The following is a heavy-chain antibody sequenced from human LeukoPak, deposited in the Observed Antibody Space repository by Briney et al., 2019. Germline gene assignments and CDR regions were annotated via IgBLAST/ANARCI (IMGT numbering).Heavy chain of an antibody. CDR2: ISADSKTI. CDR3: ARDQSIAGPTTADY. J-gene: IGHJ4*02. V-gene: IGHV3-48*03. CDR1: GFTFSTYE. Sequence: GASLRLSCAASGFTFSTYEMQWVRQAPGKGLEWVSYISADSKTIYYADSVKGRFTISRDNAKNTVYLQMNSLRAEDTAVYYCARDQSIAGPTTADYWGQGTLVTVSS. D-gene: IGHD1-26*01.